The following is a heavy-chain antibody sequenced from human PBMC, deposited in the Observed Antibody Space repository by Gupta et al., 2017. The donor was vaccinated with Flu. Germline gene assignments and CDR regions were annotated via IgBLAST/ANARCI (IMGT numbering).Heavy chain of an antibody. Sequence: RGREWLGRTDYRTKWYRDYAVSVKGRITINPETSKNQFSLQLNSVAPEDTGVYFCVRQRAWRSRRFYYGLDAWGLGTTVTVSS. CDR3: VRQRAWRSRRFYYGLDA. J-gene: IGHJ6*02. D-gene: IGHD5-12*01. V-gene: IGHV6-1*01. CDR2: TDYRTKWYR.